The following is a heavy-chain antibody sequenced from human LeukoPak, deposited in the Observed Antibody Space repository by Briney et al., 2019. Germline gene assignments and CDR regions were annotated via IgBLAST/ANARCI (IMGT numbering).Heavy chain of an antibody. Sequence: GALRLSLGSPGFPFYGVWVGWFPQGPGEGLGGVAGINSDGSEGYYADVVKGRFTISRDNAKNSLYLQINSLRAEDTAVYYCARSSYSSSSSVWGQGTMVTVSS. CDR3: ARSSYSSSSSV. CDR1: GFPFYGVW. J-gene: IGHJ3*01. D-gene: IGHD6-6*01. CDR2: INSDGSEG. V-gene: IGHV3-7*03.